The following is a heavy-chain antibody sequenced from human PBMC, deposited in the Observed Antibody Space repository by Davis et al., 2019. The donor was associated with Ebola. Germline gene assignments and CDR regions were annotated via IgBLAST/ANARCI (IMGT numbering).Heavy chain of an antibody. CDR3: AKDTEAAPLFYYYYYGMDV. Sequence: PGGSLRLSCEVSGMIFKNFYMSWVRQAPGKGLEWVSYINTGGGSFFYGDSVKGRFTISRDYAKNSLFLQMNSLRAEDTAVYYCAKDTEAAPLFYYYYYGMDVWGKGTTVTVSS. V-gene: IGHV3-11*04. CDR1: GMIFKNFY. J-gene: IGHJ6*04. CDR2: INTGGGSF. D-gene: IGHD6-13*01.